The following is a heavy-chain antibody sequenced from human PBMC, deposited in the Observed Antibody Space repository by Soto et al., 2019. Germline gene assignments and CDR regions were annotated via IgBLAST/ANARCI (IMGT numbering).Heavy chain of an antibody. D-gene: IGHD1-26*01. J-gene: IGHJ4*02. Sequence: EVQLVESGGGLVQPGGSLRLSCAASGFMFNTYWMEWVRQGPGKGLEWVSHINTDGRSTEYADSVKGRFTVSRDNAKNTLYLQMNSLRAGDTAVYFCVRAEWDHKTSYYFDYWGQGTLVTVSS. CDR3: VRAEWDHKTSYYFDY. CDR2: INTDGRST. V-gene: IGHV3-74*03. CDR1: GFMFNTYW.